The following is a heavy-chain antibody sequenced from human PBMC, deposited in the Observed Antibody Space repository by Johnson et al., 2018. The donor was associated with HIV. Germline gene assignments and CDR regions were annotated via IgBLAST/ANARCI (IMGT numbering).Heavy chain of an antibody. V-gene: IGHV3-13*01. CDR3: ARAEAFDI. D-gene: IGHD1-14*01. Sequence: EVQLVESGGGLVQPGGSLRLSCAASGFTFSSYDMHWVRQATGKGLEWVSAIGTAGDTYYPGSVKGRFTISRDNSKNTLYLQMNSLRAEDTAVYYCARAEAFDIWGQGTMVTVSS. J-gene: IGHJ3*02. CDR2: IGTAGDT. CDR1: GFTFSSYD.